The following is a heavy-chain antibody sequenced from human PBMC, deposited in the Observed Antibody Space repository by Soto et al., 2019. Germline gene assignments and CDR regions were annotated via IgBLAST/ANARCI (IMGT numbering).Heavy chain of an antibody. J-gene: IGHJ6*02. CDR2: IDPSDSYT. D-gene: IGHD6-6*01. CDR1: GYSFTSYW. V-gene: IGHV5-10-1*01. CDR3: ARESSIAARPRPNSHPNYYYYGMDV. Sequence: PGESLKISCKGSGYSFTSYWISWVRQMPGKGLEWMGRIDPSDSYTNYSPSFQGHVTISADKSISTAYLQWSSLKASDTAMYYCARESSIAARPRPNSHPNYYYYGMDVWGQGTTVTVSS.